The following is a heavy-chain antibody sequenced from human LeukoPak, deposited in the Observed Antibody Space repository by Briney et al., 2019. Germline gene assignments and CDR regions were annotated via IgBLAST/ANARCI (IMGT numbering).Heavy chain of an antibody. CDR3: AKNSSSWYSG. V-gene: IGHV3-23*01. CDR2: ISGSGGST. D-gene: IGHD6-13*01. CDR1: GLTFSSYA. Sequence: GGSLRLSCAASGLTFSSYAMGWVRQAPGKGLEWVSAISGSGGSTSYADSVKCRFTISRNNSKNTLYLQMNSLRAEDTAVYFCAKNSSSWYSGWGQGTLVTVSS. J-gene: IGHJ4*02.